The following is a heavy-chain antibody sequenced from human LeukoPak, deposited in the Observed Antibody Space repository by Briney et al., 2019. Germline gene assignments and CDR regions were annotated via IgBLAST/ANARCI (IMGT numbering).Heavy chain of an antibody. CDR3: AKGTDYFDSSGYSYFDS. Sequence: GGSLRLSCAASGFTFSSYWMSWVRQAPGKGLEWVANIKQDGSEKYYVDSVKGRFTISRDNAKNSLYLQMNSLRAEDTAVYYCAKGTDYFDSSGYSYFDSWGQGTLVTVSS. J-gene: IGHJ4*02. V-gene: IGHV3-7*03. CDR2: IKQDGSEK. D-gene: IGHD3-22*01. CDR1: GFTFSSYW.